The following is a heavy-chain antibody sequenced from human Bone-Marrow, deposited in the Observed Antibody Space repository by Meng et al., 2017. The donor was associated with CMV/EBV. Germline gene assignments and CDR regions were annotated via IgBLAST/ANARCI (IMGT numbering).Heavy chain of an antibody. V-gene: IGHV3-30*04. D-gene: IGHD1/OR15-1a*01. CDR2: ISYDGSNK. Sequence: GESLKIPCAASGFTFSSYAMHWVRQAPGKGLEWVAVISYDGSNKYYADSVKGRFTISRDNSKNTLYLQMNSLRAEDTAVYYCARVRWWTGTHFDYWGQGTLVAVSS. CDR1: GFTFSSYA. J-gene: IGHJ4*02. CDR3: ARVRWWTGTHFDY.